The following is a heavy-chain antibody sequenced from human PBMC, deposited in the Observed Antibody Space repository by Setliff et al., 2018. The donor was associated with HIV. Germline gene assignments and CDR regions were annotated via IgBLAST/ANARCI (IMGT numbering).Heavy chain of an antibody. V-gene: IGHV1-18*01. CDR2: ISAYSDNT. Sequence: ASVKVSCKASGYTFTNFAISWVRQAPGQGLEWMGWISAYSDNTYYAQSLQGRVTMTTDTTSSTSCMELRSLRSDDTAMYYCARIRAGALLNAFDIWGQGTMVTVSS. J-gene: IGHJ3*02. CDR3: ARIRAGALLNAFDI. D-gene: IGHD1-26*01. CDR1: GYTFTNFA.